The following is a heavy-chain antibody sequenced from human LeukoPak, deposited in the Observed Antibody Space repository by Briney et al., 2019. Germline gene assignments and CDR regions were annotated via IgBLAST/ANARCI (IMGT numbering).Heavy chain of an antibody. J-gene: IGHJ6*03. V-gene: IGHV4-34*01. CDR1: GGSFSGYY. CDR3: AGAPRLRFLEWLSPRTYYYYMDV. D-gene: IGHD3-3*01. Sequence: SETLSLTCAVYGGSFSGYYWSWIRQPPGKGLEWIGEINHSGSTNYNPSLKSRVTISVDTSKNQFSLKLSSVTAADTAVYYCAGAPRLRFLEWLSPRTYYYYMDVWGKGTTVTVSS. CDR2: INHSGST.